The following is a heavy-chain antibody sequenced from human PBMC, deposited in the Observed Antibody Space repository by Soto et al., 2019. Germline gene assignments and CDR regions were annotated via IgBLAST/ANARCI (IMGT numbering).Heavy chain of an antibody. V-gene: IGHV1-69*02. CDR1: GDTFSFYS. Sequence: QVQLVQSGAEVRKPGSSVKVSCKASGDTFSFYSINWVRQAPGLGLEWMGRINPILSMSNHAQRFQGRVTMTADKSTSTAYMELSGLRSEDTAIYYCASSYGSGYRAFDYWGQGALVTVSS. D-gene: IGHD3-10*01. CDR3: ASSYGSGYRAFDY. J-gene: IGHJ4*02. CDR2: INPILSMS.